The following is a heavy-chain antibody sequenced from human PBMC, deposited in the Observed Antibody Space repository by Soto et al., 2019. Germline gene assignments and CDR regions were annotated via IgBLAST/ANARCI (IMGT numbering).Heavy chain of an antibody. CDR3: ARRHSTVAGYYFDY. CDR2: IILIFGTA. D-gene: IGHD6-19*01. Sequence: SVKVSCKASGGTFSSYAISWARQAPGQGLEWMGGIILIFGTANYAQKFQGRVTITADESTSTAYMELSSLRSEDTAVYYCARRHSTVAGYYFDYWGQGTLVTVSS. CDR1: GGTFSSYA. V-gene: IGHV1-69*13. J-gene: IGHJ4*02.